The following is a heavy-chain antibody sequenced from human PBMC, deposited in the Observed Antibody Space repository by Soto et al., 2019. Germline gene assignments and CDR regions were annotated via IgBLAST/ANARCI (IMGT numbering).Heavy chain of an antibody. CDR1: GGTFSSYA. CDR3: AREISHDSSRKGEAFDI. D-gene: IGHD3-22*01. CDR2: IIPIFGTA. V-gene: IGHV1-69*01. J-gene: IGHJ3*02. Sequence: QVQLVQSGAEVKKPGSSVKVSCKASGGTFSSYAISWVRQAPGQGLEWLGGIIPIFGTANYAQKFQGRVTITADESTSTAYMELSSLRSEDTAVYYCAREISHDSSRKGEAFDIWGQGTMVTVSS.